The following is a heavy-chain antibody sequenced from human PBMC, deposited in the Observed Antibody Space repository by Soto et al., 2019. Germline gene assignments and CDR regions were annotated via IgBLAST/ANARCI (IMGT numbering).Heavy chain of an antibody. CDR3: AKDRSSGWYRPDAFDY. Sequence: EVQLLESGGGFVQFGGSLRLSCAASGFTFGSHAMSWVRQAPGKGLEWVSAISGSGGSTNYADSVKGRFTISRDNSKNTVYLKMSSLRVDDTAVYYCAKDRSSGWYRPDAFDYWGQGILVTVSS. D-gene: IGHD6-19*01. J-gene: IGHJ4*02. CDR1: GFTFGSHA. V-gene: IGHV3-23*01. CDR2: ISGSGGST.